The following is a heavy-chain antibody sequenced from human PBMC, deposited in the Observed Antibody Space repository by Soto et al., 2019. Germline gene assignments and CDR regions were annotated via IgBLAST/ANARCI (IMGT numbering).Heavy chain of an antibody. CDR1: GFTFCSYA. CDR2: FICSCGST. V-gene: IGHV3-23*01. Sequence: GGALRLSCAAPGFTFCSYALSWVPQAPGEGLEWGSAFICSCGSTYYADSVKGRFTISRDNSKNTLYLQMNSLRAEDTAVYYCAKDDLSPVPNFDWLLRTDYFDYWGQGTLVTVSS. J-gene: IGHJ4*02. D-gene: IGHD3-9*01. CDR3: AKDDLSPVPNFDWLLRTDYFDY.